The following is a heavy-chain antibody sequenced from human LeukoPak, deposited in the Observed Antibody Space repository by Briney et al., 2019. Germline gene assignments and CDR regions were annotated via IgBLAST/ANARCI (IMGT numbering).Heavy chain of an antibody. CDR1: GGSISSGDYY. Sequence: SETLSLTCTVSGGSISSGDYYWSWIRQPPGKGLEWIGYINYSGNTFHYNPSLKNRVTISVDTSKNQFSLRLSSVTAADTAVYYCASTNCSSASCYGANWFDPWGQGTLVTVSS. CDR2: INYSGNT. D-gene: IGHD2-2*01. CDR3: ASTNCSSASCYGANWFDP. J-gene: IGHJ5*02. V-gene: IGHV4-30-4*08.